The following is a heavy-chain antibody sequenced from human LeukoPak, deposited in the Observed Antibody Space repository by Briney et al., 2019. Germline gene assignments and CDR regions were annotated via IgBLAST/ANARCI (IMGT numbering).Heavy chain of an antibody. D-gene: IGHD2-2*01. CDR1: GYSFTSYW. J-gene: IGHJ4*02. CDR3: ARHKDIVVAPAAIDY. V-gene: IGHV5-51*01. CDR2: IYPGDSDT. Sequence: GESLKISCKGSGYSFTSYWIGWVRQMPGKGLEWMGIIYPGDSDTRYSPSFQGQVTISADKSISTPYLQWSSPKASDTAMYYCARHKDIVVAPAAIDYWGQGTLVTVSS.